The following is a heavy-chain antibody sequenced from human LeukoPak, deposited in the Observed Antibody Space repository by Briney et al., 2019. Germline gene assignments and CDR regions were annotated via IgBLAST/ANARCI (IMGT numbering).Heavy chain of an antibody. CDR2: ISATSGST. CDR3: GKGSSGWSRDP. Sequence: ASVKVSCKASGYTFTSYGISWVRQAPGQGLEWMGWISATSGSTYYAQTFQDRVTMTTDASTSTAYMELRDLTADDTAVYYCGKGSSGWSRDPWGQGTLVTVSS. CDR1: GYTFTSYG. V-gene: IGHV1-18*01. J-gene: IGHJ5*02. D-gene: IGHD6-19*01.